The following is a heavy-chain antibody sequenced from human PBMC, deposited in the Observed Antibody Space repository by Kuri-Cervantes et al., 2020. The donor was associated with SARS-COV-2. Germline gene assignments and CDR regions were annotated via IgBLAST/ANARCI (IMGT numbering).Heavy chain of an antibody. D-gene: IGHD5-18*01. CDR3: AKDLRRGYSYGYGDY. CDR2: VSGSAGSA. Sequence: GESLKISCAASGFTFNKYAMSWVRQAPGKGLEWVSGVSGSAGSAYYADSVRGRFTISRDNPKNTMYLQMNSLRAEDTAVYYRAKDLRRGYSYGYGDYWGQGTLVTVSS. CDR1: GFTFNKYA. V-gene: IGHV3-23*01. J-gene: IGHJ4*02.